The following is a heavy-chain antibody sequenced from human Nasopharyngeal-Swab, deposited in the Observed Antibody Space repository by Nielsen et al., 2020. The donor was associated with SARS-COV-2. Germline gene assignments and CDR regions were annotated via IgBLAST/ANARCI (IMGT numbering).Heavy chain of an antibody. V-gene: IGHV1-24*01. Sequence: ASVKVSCKVSGYTLTELSMHWVRQAPGKGLEWMGGFDSEDGETIYAQKFQGRVTMTEDTSTDTAYMELSSLRSEDTAVYYCATTPAYSGSYEAGPATNGEFDYWGQGTLVTVSS. J-gene: IGHJ4*02. CDR1: GYTLTELS. D-gene: IGHD1-26*01. CDR2: FDSEDGET. CDR3: ATTPAYSGSYEAGPATNGEFDY.